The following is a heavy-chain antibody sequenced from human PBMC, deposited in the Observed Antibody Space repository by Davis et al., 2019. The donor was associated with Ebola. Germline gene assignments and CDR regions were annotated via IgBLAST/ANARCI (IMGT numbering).Heavy chain of an antibody. CDR3: ARRDCSSTSCYEGNWFDP. D-gene: IGHD2-2*01. Sequence: ASVKVSCKASGYTFTSYGISWVRQAPGQGLEWMGWISAYNGNTNYAQKLQGRVTMTTDTSTSTAYMELRSLRSDDTAVYYCARRDCSSTSCYEGNWFDPWGQGTLVTVSS. CDR2: ISAYNGNT. J-gene: IGHJ5*02. CDR1: GYTFTSYG. V-gene: IGHV1-18*04.